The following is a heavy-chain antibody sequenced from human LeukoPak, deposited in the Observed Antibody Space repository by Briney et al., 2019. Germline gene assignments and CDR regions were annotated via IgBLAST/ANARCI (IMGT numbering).Heavy chain of an antibody. CDR1: GFTFSSYW. Sequence: PGGSLRLSCAASGFTFSSYWMSWVRQAPGKGLEWVANIKQDGSEKYYVDSAKGRFTISRENAKNSLYLQMTRLIAEDTAVYYCASSMIVGGQDAFDIWGQGTMVTVSS. CDR3: ASSMIVGGQDAFDI. CDR2: IKQDGSEK. J-gene: IGHJ3*02. V-gene: IGHV3-7*01. D-gene: IGHD3-22*01.